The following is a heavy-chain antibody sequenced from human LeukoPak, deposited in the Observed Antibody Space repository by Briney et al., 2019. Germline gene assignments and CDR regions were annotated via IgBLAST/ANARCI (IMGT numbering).Heavy chain of an antibody. D-gene: IGHD4-17*01. Sequence: PGGSLRLSCAASGFTFSSYAMSWVRQAPGKGLEWVSTISCCSGSTYYADSVKGRFTISRDNSKNTLYLQMNSLRAEDTAVYYCAKPKYGDYRYNWFDPWGQGTLVTVSS. V-gene: IGHV3-23*01. CDR2: ISCCSGST. CDR1: GFTFSSYA. J-gene: IGHJ5*02. CDR3: AKPKYGDYRYNWFDP.